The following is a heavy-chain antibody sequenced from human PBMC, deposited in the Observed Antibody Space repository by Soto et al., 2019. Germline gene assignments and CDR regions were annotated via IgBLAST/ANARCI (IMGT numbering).Heavy chain of an antibody. CDR2: ISYDATSK. V-gene: IGHV3-30-3*01. CDR3: ARSGTRDFDY. CDR1: GFTFSDYT. Sequence: QVQLVESGGGVVQPGRSLRLSCAASGFTFSDYTIHWFRQAPGKGLEWVALISYDATSKYYADSVKGRFTISKYNSKNTLYLQMNSLRAEDTAVYYCARSGTRDFDYWGQGTLVTVSS. J-gene: IGHJ4*02. D-gene: IGHD3-10*01.